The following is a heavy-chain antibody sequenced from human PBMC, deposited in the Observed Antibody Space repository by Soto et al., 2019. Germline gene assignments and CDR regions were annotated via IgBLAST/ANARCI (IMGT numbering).Heavy chain of an antibody. CDR3: ARPVGKWGFDC. D-gene: IGHD1-26*01. CDR2: IYYGGST. V-gene: IGHV4-59*08. Sequence: QVQLQESGPGLVQPSETLSLTCTVSGGSMTSYYWSWVRQTPEKGLEWIANIYYGGSTTHNPSLKSRDTISVDTFRNQFSLKLTSVPATDTAVYSCARPVGKWGFDCWGQGTLVTVSS. CDR1: GGSMTSYY. J-gene: IGHJ4*02.